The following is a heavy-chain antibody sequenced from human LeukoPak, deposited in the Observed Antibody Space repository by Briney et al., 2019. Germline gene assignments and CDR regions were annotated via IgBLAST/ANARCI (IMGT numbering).Heavy chain of an antibody. CDR1: GFTFSSYG. Sequence: PGGSLRLSCAASGFTFSSYGMHWVRQAPGKGLEWVAVISYDGSNKYYADSVKGRFTISRDNSKNTLYLQMNSLRAEDTAVYYCAKGAHYDSSGYYYLEQYFQHWGQGTLVTVSS. CDR3: AKGAHYDSSGYYYLEQYFQH. V-gene: IGHV3-30*18. D-gene: IGHD3-22*01. CDR2: ISYDGSNK. J-gene: IGHJ1*01.